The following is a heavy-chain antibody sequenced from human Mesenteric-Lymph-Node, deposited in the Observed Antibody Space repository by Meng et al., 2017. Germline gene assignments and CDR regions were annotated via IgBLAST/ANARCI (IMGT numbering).Heavy chain of an antibody. CDR2: MSSSGATI. J-gene: IGHJ5*02. CDR1: GFTFSDYY. D-gene: IGHD3-3*01. Sequence: GESLKISCAASGFTFSDYYMSWIRQAPGKGLEWVAYMSSSGATIYYADSVKGRFTISRDNDKNSLYLEMSSLRAEDTALYYCARARPVLRFFDWLEHWGQGAVVTVSS. V-gene: IGHV3-11*01. CDR3: ARARPVLRFFDWLEH.